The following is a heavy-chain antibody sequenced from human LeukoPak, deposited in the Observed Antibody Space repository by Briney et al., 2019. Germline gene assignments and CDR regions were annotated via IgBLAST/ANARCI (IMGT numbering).Heavy chain of an antibody. CDR1: GGSISSYY. CDR3: ARVSPLTYDFWSGYYGSNYFDY. V-gene: IGHV4-59*12. D-gene: IGHD3-3*01. CDR2: IYYSGST. J-gene: IGHJ4*02. Sequence: PSETLSLTCTVSGGSISSYYWNWIRQPPGKGLEWIGYIYYSGSTNYNPSLKSRVTISVDTSKNQFSLKLSSVTAADTAVYYCARVSPLTYDFWSGYYGSNYFDYWGQGTLVTVSS.